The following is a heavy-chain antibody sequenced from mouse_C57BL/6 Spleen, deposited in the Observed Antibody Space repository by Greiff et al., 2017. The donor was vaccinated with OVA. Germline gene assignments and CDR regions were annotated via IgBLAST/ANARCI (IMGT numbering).Heavy chain of an antibody. Sequence: VQLQQPGAELVKPGASVKMSCKASGYTFTSYWITWVKQRPGQGLEWIGDLYPGSGSTNYNEKFKSKATLTVDTSSSTAYMQLSSLTSEDSAVYYCARYYYGSSLDYYAMDYWGQGTSVTVSS. CDR2: LYPGSGST. J-gene: IGHJ4*01. CDR1: GYTFTSYW. V-gene: IGHV1-55*01. CDR3: ARYYYGSSLDYYAMDY. D-gene: IGHD1-1*01.